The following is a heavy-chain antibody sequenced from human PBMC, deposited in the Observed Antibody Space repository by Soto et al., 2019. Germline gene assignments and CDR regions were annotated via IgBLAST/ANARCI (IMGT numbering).Heavy chain of an antibody. V-gene: IGHV3-23*01. CDR1: GFTFSSSA. CDR2: ISNRGGST. D-gene: IGHD3-3*01. CDR3: ATVEEWLVANYVDN. J-gene: IGHJ4*02. Sequence: EVQLLDSGGGLVQPGGSLRLSCAASGFTFSSSAMSWVRQAPGKGLEWVSGISNRGGSTYYADFVKGRFTISRDNSKNTLFLQRNSLRAEDTAVYFCATVEEWLVANYVDNWCQGTLVTVSS.